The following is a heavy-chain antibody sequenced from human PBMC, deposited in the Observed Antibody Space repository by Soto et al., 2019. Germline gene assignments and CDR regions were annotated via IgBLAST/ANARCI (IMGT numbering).Heavy chain of an antibody. D-gene: IGHD2-8*01. V-gene: IGHV1-2*04. CDR3: ARTCVNGATCYSDY. CDR2: INPDDGNT. CDR1: GYTFTSYY. Sequence: ASVKVSCKASGYTFTSYYMHWVRQAPGQGLEWMGWINPDDGNTKYAQKFQGWVTMTRDTTISTAYMDLSRLTSDDTAVYFCARTCVNGATCYSDYWGQGTLVTVSS. J-gene: IGHJ4*02.